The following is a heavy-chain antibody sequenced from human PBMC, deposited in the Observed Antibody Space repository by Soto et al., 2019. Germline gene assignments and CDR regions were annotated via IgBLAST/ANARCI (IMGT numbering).Heavy chain of an antibody. CDR3: PRGGDAYKNGH. CDR1: GGSVSIGTYY. Sequence: QVQLQESGPGLVKPSETLSLTCTVPGGSVSIGTYYWSWIRQPPGKGLEWIGFIHYSGSTNYNPSLRSRVTMSVDTAKNQFSLKLTSVNAADTAVYFFPRGGDAYKNGHWGQGTLVTVSS. V-gene: IGHV4-61*01. CDR2: IHYSGST. J-gene: IGHJ4*02. D-gene: IGHD2-21*01.